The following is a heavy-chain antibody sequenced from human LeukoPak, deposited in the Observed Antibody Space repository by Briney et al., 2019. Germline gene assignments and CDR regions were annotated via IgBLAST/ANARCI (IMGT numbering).Heavy chain of an antibody. CDR1: GFTVSNDY. CDR3: ARGLLMRTTDY. V-gene: IGHV3-53*01. J-gene: IGHJ4*02. CDR2: IYTGGST. Sequence: GGSLRLSCAASGFTVSNDYMSWVRQAPGKGLEWVSIIYTGGSTYCADSVKGRFTISRDNSKNTLYLQINSLRAEDTAVYYCARGLLMRTTDYWGQGTLVTVSS. D-gene: IGHD4/OR15-4a*01.